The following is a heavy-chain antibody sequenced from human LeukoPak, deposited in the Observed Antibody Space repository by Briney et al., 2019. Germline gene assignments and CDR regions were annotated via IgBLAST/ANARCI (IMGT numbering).Heavy chain of an antibody. CDR1: GFTFSSYS. CDR2: ISSSSSYI. V-gene: IGHV3-21*01. CDR3: ARDRSRYCSSTSCPEDY. Sequence: GGSLRLSCAASGFTFSSYSMNWVRQAPGKGLEWVSSISSSSSYIYYADSVKGRFTISRDNAKNSLYLQMNSLRAEDTAVYYCARDRSRYCSSTSCPEDYWGQGTLVTVSS. D-gene: IGHD2-2*01. J-gene: IGHJ4*02.